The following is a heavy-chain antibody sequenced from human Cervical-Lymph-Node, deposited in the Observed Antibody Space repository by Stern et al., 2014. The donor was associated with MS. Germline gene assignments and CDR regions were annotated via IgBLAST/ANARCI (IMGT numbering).Heavy chain of an antibody. D-gene: IGHD6-6*01. CDR1: GGSIGSGRHY. CDR3: ARLQRVRDSHSSRIFSYAMDV. Sequence: QVQLQESGPGLVKPSQTLSLTCIVSGGSIGSGRHYWSWIRQHPGKGLEWLGYISHSGRTFYNPSLKSRVSMSMDTSGNQFSLRLSSVTAADTAVYYCARLQRVRDSHSSRIFSYAMDVWGQGTTVDVSS. J-gene: IGHJ6*02. CDR2: ISHSGRT. V-gene: IGHV4-31*03.